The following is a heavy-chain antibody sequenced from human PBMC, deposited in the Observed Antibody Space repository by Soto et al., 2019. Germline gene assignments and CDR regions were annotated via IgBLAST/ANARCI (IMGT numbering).Heavy chain of an antibody. V-gene: IGHV4-34*01. J-gene: IGHJ6*02. Sequence: SETLSLTCAVYGGSFSGYYWSWIRQPPGKGLEWIGEINHSGSTNYNPSLKSRVTISVDTSKNQFSLKLSSVTAADTAVYYCARGSRFGESLDPYYYCYGMNVWGQGTTVTVSS. CDR3: ARGSRFGESLDPYYYCYGMNV. CDR2: INHSGST. CDR1: GGSFSGYY. D-gene: IGHD3-10*01.